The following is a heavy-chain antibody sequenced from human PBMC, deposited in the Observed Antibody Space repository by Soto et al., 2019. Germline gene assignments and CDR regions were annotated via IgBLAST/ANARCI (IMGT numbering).Heavy chain of an antibody. D-gene: IGHD3-10*01. J-gene: IGHJ4*02. CDR2: IYSGGST. Sequence: EVQLVESGGGLIQPGGSLRLSCAASGVTVSSNYKSWVRQAPGKGLECVSVIYSGGSTYYEDSVKGRFTISRDNSKNTLYLQINSLRAEDTAVYYCAALWFGELLDYWGQGTLVTVSS. CDR3: AALWFGELLDY. CDR1: GVTVSSNY. V-gene: IGHV3-53*01.